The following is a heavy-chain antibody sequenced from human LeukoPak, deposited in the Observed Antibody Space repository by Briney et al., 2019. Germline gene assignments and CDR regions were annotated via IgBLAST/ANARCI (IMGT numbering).Heavy chain of an antibody. CDR2: INPNSGVT. Sequence: ASVKVSCKASGYTFTGYHIHWVRQAPGQGLEWMGWINPNSGVTNYAQKFQGRVTMTRDTSISTAYMDLSRLRSDDTAVYYCARAPNPYGDYLGWYFDLWGRGTLVTVSS. CDR1: GYTFTGYH. D-gene: IGHD4-17*01. J-gene: IGHJ2*01. CDR3: ARAPNPYGDYLGWYFDL. V-gene: IGHV1-2*02.